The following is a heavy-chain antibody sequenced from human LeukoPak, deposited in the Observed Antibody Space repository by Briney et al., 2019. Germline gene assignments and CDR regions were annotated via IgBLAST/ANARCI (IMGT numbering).Heavy chain of an antibody. V-gene: IGHV1-69*13. CDR1: GGTFSIYA. CDR3: ARGSYDYVWGSYRSHFDY. D-gene: IGHD3-16*02. Sequence: ASVTVSCKASGGTFSIYAISWVRQAPGQGLEWMGGIIPIFGTANYAQKFQGRVTITADESTSTAYMELSSLRSEDTAVYYCARGSYDYVWGSYRSHFDYWGQGTLVTVSS. J-gene: IGHJ4*02. CDR2: IIPIFGTA.